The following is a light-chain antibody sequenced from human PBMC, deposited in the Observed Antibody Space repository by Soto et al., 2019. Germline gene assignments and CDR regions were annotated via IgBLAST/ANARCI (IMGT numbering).Light chain of an antibody. Sequence: EIVLTQSPATLSLSPGERATLSCRASQSINNLLAWYQQKPGQSPRLLIYDASNRATGIPARFSGSGSGTDFTLTISSLEPEDFAVYYCQKRYSWPPFPFGPGPKADIK. J-gene: IGKJ3*01. CDR1: QSINNL. CDR3: QKRYSWPPFP. V-gene: IGKV3-11*01. CDR2: DAS.